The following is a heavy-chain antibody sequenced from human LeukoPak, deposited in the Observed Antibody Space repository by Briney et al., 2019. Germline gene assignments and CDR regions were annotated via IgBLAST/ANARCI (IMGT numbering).Heavy chain of an antibody. J-gene: IGHJ4*02. D-gene: IGHD1-26*01. Sequence: PGGSLKLSCAASAFSLNAYNMNWVRQAPGKGLEWVSSISYTGTYIYYADSVKGRFTISRDNAQNSLYLQMNSLRAEDTAIYYCVRDRGTYRPIDYWGQGTLVTVSS. CDR3: VRDRGTYRPIDY. CDR2: ISYTGTYI. CDR1: AFSLNAYN. V-gene: IGHV3-21*04.